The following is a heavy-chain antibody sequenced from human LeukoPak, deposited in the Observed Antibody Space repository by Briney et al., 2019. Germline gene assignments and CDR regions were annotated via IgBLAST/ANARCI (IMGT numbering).Heavy chain of an antibody. J-gene: IGHJ4*02. CDR1: GFTFSSYG. Sequence: GGSLRLSCAASGFTFSSYGMHWVRQAPGKGLEWVALIWYDGSNKYYADSVKGRLTISRDNSKNSLYLQMNSLRAEDTAVYYCARDQRWLRSYFDYWGQGTLVTVSS. D-gene: IGHD5-12*01. CDR2: IWYDGSNK. CDR3: ARDQRWLRSYFDY. V-gene: IGHV3-33*01.